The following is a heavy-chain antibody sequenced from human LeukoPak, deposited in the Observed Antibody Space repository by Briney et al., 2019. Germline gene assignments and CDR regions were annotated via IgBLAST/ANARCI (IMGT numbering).Heavy chain of an antibody. CDR3: ARGFHFYASGTYSGAFDY. CDR1: GFGFASIY. V-gene: IGHV3-53*01. D-gene: IGHD3-10*01. CDR2: IHGNGGT. Sequence: PGGSLRLSCSAAGFGFASIYMSWVRQAPGKGLQWVSVIHGNGGTDYAASVRGRFTISRDNSKNTLHLQMDNLRAEDTAVYYCARGFHFYASGTYSGAFDYWGQGTLVTVSS. J-gene: IGHJ4*02.